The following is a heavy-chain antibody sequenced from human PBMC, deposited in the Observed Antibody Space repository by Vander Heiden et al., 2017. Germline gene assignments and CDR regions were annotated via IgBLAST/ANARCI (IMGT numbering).Heavy chain of an antibody. D-gene: IGHD2-2*01. V-gene: IGHV3-74*03. CDR1: GFTFSRFW. CDR3: ARESAVERIAFDI. Sequence: EVRLEESGGGLVQPGGSLRLSRRPFGFTFSRFWMHWVRQAPGKGLVWVSRINSDGSSTMYADTVKGRFTISRDNAKNTVYLQMNSLRADDTAIYYCARESAVERIAFDIWGQGTMVTVSS. CDR2: INSDGSST. J-gene: IGHJ3*02.